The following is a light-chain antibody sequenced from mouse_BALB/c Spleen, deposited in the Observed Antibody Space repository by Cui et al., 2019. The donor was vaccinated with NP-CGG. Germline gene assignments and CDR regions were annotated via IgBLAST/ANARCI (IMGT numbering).Light chain of an antibody. CDR3: ALWYSNHWV. V-gene: IGLV1*01. CDR1: TGAVTTSNY. Sequence: HAVVTHESAPTTSPGETVTLTGRSSTGAVTTSNYANWVQEKPDHLFTGLIGGTNNRAPGVPARFSGSLIGDKAALTITGAQTEDEAIYFCALWYSNHWVFGGGTKLTVL. CDR2: GTN. J-gene: IGLJ1*01.